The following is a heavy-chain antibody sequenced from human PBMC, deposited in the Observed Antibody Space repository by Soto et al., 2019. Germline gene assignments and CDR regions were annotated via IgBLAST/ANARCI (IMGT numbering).Heavy chain of an antibody. V-gene: IGHV3-23*05. D-gene: IGHD2-15*01. CDR3: ASWREGYYYFNY. CDR1: GIPLSNYA. CDR2: DNTRDHRT. Sequence: EVQLLESGGGVVQPGGSLRLSCAVSGIPLSNYAMTWVRHSPAKGLEWVAADNTRDHRTYYADAVEGRFTISRDNRKNMLYLHLSSLTADDTGVYYGASWREGYYYFNYWGQGVLVTVS. J-gene: IGHJ4*02.